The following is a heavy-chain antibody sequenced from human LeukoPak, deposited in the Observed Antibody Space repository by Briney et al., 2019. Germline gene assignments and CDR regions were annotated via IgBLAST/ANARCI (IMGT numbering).Heavy chain of an antibody. CDR2: ISSSSSYI. Sequence: GGSLRLSCAASGFTFSSYSMNWVRQAPGKGPEWVSSISSSSSYIYYADSVKGRFTISRDNSKNTLYLQMNSLRAEDTAVYYCANGRNVLRFLEGGQGTLVTVSS. J-gene: IGHJ4*02. CDR1: GFTFSSYS. CDR3: ANGRNVLRFLE. V-gene: IGHV3-21*04. D-gene: IGHD3-3*01.